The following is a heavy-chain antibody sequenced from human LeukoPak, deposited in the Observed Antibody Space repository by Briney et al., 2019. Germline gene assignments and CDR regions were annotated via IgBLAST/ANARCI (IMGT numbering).Heavy chain of an antibody. V-gene: IGHV3-30*02. Sequence: PGGSLRLSCAASGFTFSSYGRHWVRQAPGKGLEWVAFIRFDGNNKDLAGTVKGRFTISRDNSKNMVYLQMNSLRDEDTAVYYCTRDKFAWGSGSYSDYWGQGTLVTVSS. J-gene: IGHJ4*02. D-gene: IGHD1-26*01. CDR1: GFTFSSYG. CDR3: TRDKFAWGSGSYSDY. CDR2: IRFDGNNK.